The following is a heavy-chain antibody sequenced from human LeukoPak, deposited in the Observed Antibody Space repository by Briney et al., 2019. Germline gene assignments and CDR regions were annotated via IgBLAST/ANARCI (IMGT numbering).Heavy chain of an antibody. CDR2: IFPSGGEI. CDR3: AKDLWGFVEVAAILDY. J-gene: IGHJ4*02. D-gene: IGHD2-2*02. V-gene: IGHV3-23*01. CDR1: GFTFSTFA. Sequence: SGGSLRLSCAASGFTFSTFAMIWVRQPPGKGLEWVSSIFPSGGEIHYADSVKGRFTISRDNSKNTLYLQMNSLRVEDTAVYYCAKDLWGFVEVAAILDYWGQGTLVTVSS.